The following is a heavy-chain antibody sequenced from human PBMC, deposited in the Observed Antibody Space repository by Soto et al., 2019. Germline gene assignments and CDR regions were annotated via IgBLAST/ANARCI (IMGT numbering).Heavy chain of an antibody. CDR1: GFTFSSYA. CDR3: ARHLDASSGYSPAY. D-gene: IGHD3-22*01. V-gene: IGHV3-64*01. Sequence: EVQLVESGGGLVQAGGSLRLSCAASGFTFSSYAMHWVRQAPGKGLEYVSGISSNGGSTHYANSVKGRFTISRDNSKNTLYLQMGSLRAADMAVYYCARHLDASSGYSPAYWGQGTLVTVSS. J-gene: IGHJ4*02. CDR2: ISSNGGST.